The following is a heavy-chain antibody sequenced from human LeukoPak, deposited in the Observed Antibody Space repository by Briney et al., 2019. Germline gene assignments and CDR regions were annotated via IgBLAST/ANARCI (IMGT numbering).Heavy chain of an antibody. CDR3: AREGGGFDSLEY. D-gene: IGHD5-12*01. CDR1: GFTFSSYE. J-gene: IGHJ4*02. CDR2: ISSSGSTI. Sequence: PGGSLRLSCAASGFTFSSYEMNWVRQAPGKGLEWVSYISSSGSTIYYADSVKGRFTISRDNAKNSLYLQMNSLRAEDTAVYYCAREGGGFDSLEYWGQRTLVTVSS. V-gene: IGHV3-48*03.